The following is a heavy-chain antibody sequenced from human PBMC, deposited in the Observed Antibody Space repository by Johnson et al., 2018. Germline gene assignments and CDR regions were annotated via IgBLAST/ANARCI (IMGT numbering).Heavy chain of an antibody. V-gene: IGHV3-72*01. J-gene: IGHJ6*03. CDR3: ARDRCRQQLSRYYYYYMDV. Sequence: VQLVQSGGGLVQXGGSXRLXCVASGFTFSDHYMDWARQAPGKGLEWVGRTRNKANSYTTEYAESVTGRATISRDDSRNLLYLQMNSLRTEDTAEYYRARDRCRQQLSRYYYYYMDVWGKGTTVTVSS. CDR2: TRNKANSYTT. CDR1: GFTFSDHY. D-gene: IGHD6-13*01.